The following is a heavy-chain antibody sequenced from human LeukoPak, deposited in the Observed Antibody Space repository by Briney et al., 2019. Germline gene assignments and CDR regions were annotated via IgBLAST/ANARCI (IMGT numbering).Heavy chain of an antibody. CDR1: GGSISSYY. J-gene: IGHJ5*02. V-gene: IGHV4-4*07. CDR3: ASLGKAYLSRPDYYDSSGYYQNWFDP. CDR2: IYTSGST. Sequence: SETLSLTCTVSGGSISSYYWSWIRQPAGKGLEWIGRIYTSGSTNYNPSLKSRVTMSVDTSKNQFSLKLSSVTAADTAVYYCASLGKAYLSRPDYYDSSGYYQNWFDPWGQGTLVTVSS. D-gene: IGHD3-22*01.